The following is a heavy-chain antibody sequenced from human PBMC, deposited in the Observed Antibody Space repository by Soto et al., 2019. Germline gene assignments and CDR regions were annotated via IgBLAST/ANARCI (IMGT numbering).Heavy chain of an antibody. V-gene: IGHV4-59*01. Sequence: PSETLSLTCTVSGDSINNYYWTWMRQPPGKGLEWIGYIYDSGSTSYNPSLKSRLTISVDTSKNQFSLKLKSVTAADTAVYYCARGTKYYYQGMDVWGQGTTVTVSS. CDR2: IYDSGST. CDR1: GDSINNYY. CDR3: ARGTKYYYQGMDV. J-gene: IGHJ6*02.